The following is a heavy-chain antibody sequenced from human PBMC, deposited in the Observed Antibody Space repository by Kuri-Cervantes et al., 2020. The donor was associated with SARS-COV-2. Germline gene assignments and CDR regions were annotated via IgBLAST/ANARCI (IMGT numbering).Heavy chain of an antibody. CDR1: GSSISSHY. D-gene: IGHD3-22*01. CDR3: ARTYYYDSSGYLETYYFDY. J-gene: IGHJ4*02. CDR2: IYYSGST. Sequence: SETLSLTCTVSGSSISSHYWSWIRQPPGKGLEWIVYIYYSGSTNYNPSLKSRVTISVDTSKNQFSLKLSSVTAADTAVYYCARTYYYDSSGYLETYYFDYWGQGTLVTVSS. V-gene: IGHV4-59*08.